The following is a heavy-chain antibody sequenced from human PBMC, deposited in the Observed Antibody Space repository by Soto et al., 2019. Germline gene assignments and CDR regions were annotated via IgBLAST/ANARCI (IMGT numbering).Heavy chain of an antibody. V-gene: IGHV3-33*01. Sequence: QVQLVESGGGVVQPGRSLRLSCAASGFTFSSYGMHCVRQAPGKGLEWMAVIWYDGNSKDYGDSVRGRFTVSRDNSKNTLYLQMDSLRAEDTAVYYCARDSSSGEGFDFWGQGTLVTVSS. CDR1: GFTFSSYG. CDR2: IWYDGNSK. CDR3: ARDSSSGEGFDF. D-gene: IGHD7-27*01. J-gene: IGHJ4*02.